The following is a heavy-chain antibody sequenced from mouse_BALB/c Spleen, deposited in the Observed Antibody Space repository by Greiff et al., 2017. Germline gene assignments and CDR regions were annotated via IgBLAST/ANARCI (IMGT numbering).Heavy chain of an antibody. CDR3: ARSGGYYYAMDY. CDR1: GYTFTNYW. V-gene: IGHV1-63*02. Sequence: VQLQQSGAELVRPGTSVKISCKASGYTFTNYWLGWVKQRPGHGLEWIGDIYPGGGYTNYNEKFKGKATLTADTSSSTAYMQLSSLTSEDSAIYYCARSGGYYYAMDYWGQGTSVTVSS. D-gene: IGHD2-2*01. J-gene: IGHJ4*01. CDR2: IYPGGGYT.